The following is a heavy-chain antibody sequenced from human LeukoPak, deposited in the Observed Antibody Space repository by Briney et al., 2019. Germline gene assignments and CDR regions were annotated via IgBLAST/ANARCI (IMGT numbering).Heavy chain of an antibody. CDR3: ARDRDVPAIGMDV. CDR1: GFTSSSYT. Sequence: PGGSLRLSCAASGFTSSSYTMNGVRQAPGKGLEWVSSISSSSSYMYYADSVKGRFTISRDNAKNSLYLQMNSLRAEDTAVYYCARDRDVPAIGMDVWGQGTTVTVSS. J-gene: IGHJ6*02. V-gene: IGHV3-21*06. CDR2: ISSSSSYM.